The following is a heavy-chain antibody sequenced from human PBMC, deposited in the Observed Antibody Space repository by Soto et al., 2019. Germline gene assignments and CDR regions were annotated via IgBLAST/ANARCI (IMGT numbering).Heavy chain of an antibody. CDR2: IYYSGST. D-gene: IGHD1-26*01. J-gene: IGHJ3*02. Sequence: PSETLSLTXTVSGGSISSYYWSWIRQPPGKGLEWIGYIYYSGSTNYNPSLKSRVTISVDTSKNQFSLKLSSVTAADTAVYYCARDHSGSYYAFDIWGQGTMVTVSS. CDR3: ARDHSGSYYAFDI. CDR1: GGSISSYY. V-gene: IGHV4-59*01.